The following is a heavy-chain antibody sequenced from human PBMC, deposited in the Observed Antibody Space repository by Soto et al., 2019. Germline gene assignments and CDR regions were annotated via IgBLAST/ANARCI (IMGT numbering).Heavy chain of an antibody. D-gene: IGHD6-19*01. J-gene: IGHJ4*02. CDR1: GGTFSSYT. Sequence: QVQLVQSGAEVKKPGSSVKVSCKASGGTFSSYTISWVRQAPGQGLEWMGRIIPILGIANYAQKFQGRVTLTADKSTSTAYMELSSLRSEDTAVYYCAKLSIAVAGTVDYWGQGTLVTVSS. CDR2: IIPILGIA. CDR3: AKLSIAVAGTVDY. V-gene: IGHV1-69*02.